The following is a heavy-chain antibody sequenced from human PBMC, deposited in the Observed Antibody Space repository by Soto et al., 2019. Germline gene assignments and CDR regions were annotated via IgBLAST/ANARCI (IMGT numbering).Heavy chain of an antibody. V-gene: IGHV3-48*01. CDR1: GFTFSSYS. J-gene: IGHJ4*02. CDR3: ARDSIVVVPAARFDY. D-gene: IGHD2-2*01. CDR2: ISSSSTI. Sequence: GGSLRLSCAASGFTFSSYSMNWVRQAPGKGLERVSYISSSSTIYYADSVKGRFTISRDNAKNSLYLQMNSLRAEDTAVYYCARDSIVVVPAARFDYWGQGTLVTVSS.